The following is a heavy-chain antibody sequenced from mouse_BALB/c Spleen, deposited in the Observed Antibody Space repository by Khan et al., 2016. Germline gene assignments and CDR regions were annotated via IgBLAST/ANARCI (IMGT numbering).Heavy chain of an antibody. CDR3: ARGDPYYAMDY. CDR2: IDPANGNT. Sequence: VQLQQPGAELVKPGVSVKLSCTASGFNIKDTYMHWVKQRPEQGLEWIGRIDPANGNTKYDPKFQGKATITADTSSNTAYLQLSSLTSEDTAVYYCARGDPYYAMDYWGQGTSVTVSS. D-gene: IGHD3-3*01. J-gene: IGHJ4*01. V-gene: IGHV14-3*02. CDR1: GFNIKDTY.